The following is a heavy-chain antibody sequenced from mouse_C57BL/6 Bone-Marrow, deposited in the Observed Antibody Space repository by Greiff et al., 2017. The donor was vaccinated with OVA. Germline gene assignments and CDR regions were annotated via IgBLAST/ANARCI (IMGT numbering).Heavy chain of an antibody. CDR3: ARRGGISYFDY. CDR1: GYTFTSYD. Sequence: QVQLKESGPELVKPGASVKLSCKASGYTFTSYDINWVKQRPGQGLEWIGWIYPRDGSTKYNEKFKGKATLTVDTSSSTAYMELHSLTSEDSAVYFCARRGGISYFDYWGQGTTLTVSS. J-gene: IGHJ2*01. V-gene: IGHV1-85*01. CDR2: IYPRDGST.